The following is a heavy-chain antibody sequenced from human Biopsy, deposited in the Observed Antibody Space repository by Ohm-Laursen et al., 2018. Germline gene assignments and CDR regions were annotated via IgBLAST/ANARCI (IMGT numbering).Heavy chain of an antibody. CDR1: GFTFNIYA. V-gene: IGHV3-23*01. CDR2: ISGTTTKT. Sequence: SLRLSCAASGFTFNIYAMNWVCQAPGKGLEWVSTISGTTTKTYYADSVKGRFTISRDNSKNTVSLQMDSLRAEDTALYYCARDYTWNYVGIGYWGHGTLVTVSS. J-gene: IGHJ4*01. D-gene: IGHD1-7*01. CDR3: ARDYTWNYVGIGY.